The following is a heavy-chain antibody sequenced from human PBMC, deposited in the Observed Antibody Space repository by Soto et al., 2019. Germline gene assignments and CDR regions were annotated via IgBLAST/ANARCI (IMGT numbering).Heavy chain of an antibody. CDR2: ISAHNGNT. CDR1: GYDFTTYG. J-gene: IGHJ4*02. V-gene: IGHV1-18*01. Sequence: QVHLVQSGAEVKNPGASVKVSCKGSGYDFTTYGITWVRQAPGQGLEWMAWISAHNGNTDYAQKLQGRVTVTRDTSTSTAYMELRSLRSDDTVMYYCARGRYGDYWGQGALVTVSS. CDR3: ARGRYGDY. D-gene: IGHD1-1*01.